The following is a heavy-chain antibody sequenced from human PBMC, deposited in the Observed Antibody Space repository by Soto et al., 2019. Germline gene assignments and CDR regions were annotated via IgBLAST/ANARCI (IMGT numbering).Heavy chain of an antibody. D-gene: IGHD6-19*01. CDR2: IYYSGST. CDR1: GVSISSSSYY. CDR3: ARPKGSGWYLQVFDY. J-gene: IGHJ4*02. V-gene: IGHV4-39*01. Sequence: SETLSLTCTVSGVSISSSSYYWGWIRQPPGKGLEWIGSIYYSGSTYYNPSLKSRVTISVDTSKNQFSLKLSSVTAADTAVYYCARPKGSGWYLQVFDYWGQGTLVTVSS.